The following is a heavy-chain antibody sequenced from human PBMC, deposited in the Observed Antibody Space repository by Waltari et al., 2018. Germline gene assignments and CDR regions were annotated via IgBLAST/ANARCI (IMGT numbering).Heavy chain of an antibody. D-gene: IGHD6-13*01. J-gene: IGHJ5*02. V-gene: IGHV4-38-2*01. CDR2: IYHSGST. CDR3: ARLYSSSWGVDWFDP. CDR1: GYSISSGYY. Sequence: QVQLQESGPGLVKPSETLSLTCAVSGYSISSGYYWGWIRQPPGKGLEWIGSIYHSGSTYYNPSLKSRVTISVDTSKNQFSLKLSSVTAADTAVYYCARLYSSSWGVDWFDPWGQGTLVTVSS.